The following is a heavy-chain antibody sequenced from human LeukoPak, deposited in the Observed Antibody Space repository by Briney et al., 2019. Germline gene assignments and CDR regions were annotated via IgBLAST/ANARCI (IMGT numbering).Heavy chain of an antibody. CDR3: ARDHIAVAGNAAFDI. V-gene: IGHV1-18*01. D-gene: IGHD6-19*01. Sequence: ASVKVACKASGYTFTSYGISWVRQAPGQGLEWMGWISAYNGNTNYAQKLQGTVTMTTDTSTSTAYMELRSLRSDDTAVYYCARDHIAVAGNAAFDIWGQGTMVTVSS. J-gene: IGHJ3*02. CDR2: ISAYNGNT. CDR1: GYTFTSYG.